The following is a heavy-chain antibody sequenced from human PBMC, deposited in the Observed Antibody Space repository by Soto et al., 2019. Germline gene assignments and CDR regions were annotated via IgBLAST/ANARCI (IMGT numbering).Heavy chain of an antibody. CDR2: IWYDGSNK. V-gene: IGHV3-33*01. J-gene: IGHJ4*02. CDR1: GFTFCSYR. CDR3: ARGNNELAQYDYDSSGYWDYFDY. Sequence: HPGGSLRLSCAASGFTFCSYRMHWVRQAPGKGLEWVAVIWYDGSNKYYADSVKGRFTISRDNSKNTLYLQMNSLRAEDTAVYYCARGNNELAQYDYDSSGYWDYFDYWGQGTLVTVSS. D-gene: IGHD3-22*01.